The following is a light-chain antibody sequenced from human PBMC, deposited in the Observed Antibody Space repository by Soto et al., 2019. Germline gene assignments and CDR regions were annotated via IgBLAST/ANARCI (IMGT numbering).Light chain of an antibody. V-gene: IGLV3-9*01. CDR1: NIGSKD. CDR2: RDN. J-gene: IGLJ2*01. Sequence: SSELTQPLSVSVALGQTASITCGGNNIGSKDVHWYQQRPGQAPVLVIYRDNNRPSGIPERFSDSNSGNTATLTISRAQAGDEADYYCQVWDSSTVVFGGGTKLTVL. CDR3: QVWDSSTVV.